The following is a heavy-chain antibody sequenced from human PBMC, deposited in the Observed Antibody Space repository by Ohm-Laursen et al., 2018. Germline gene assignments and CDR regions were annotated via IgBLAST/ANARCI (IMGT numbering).Heavy chain of an antibody. CDR2: ISSSGSTI. CDR3: AHLARHYGSSGYGVDY. CDR1: GFTFSDYY. Sequence: SLRLSCTASGFTFSDYYMSWIRQAPGKGLEWVSYISSSGSTIYYADSVKGRFTISRDNAKNSLYLQMNSLRAEDTAVYYCAHLARHYGSSGYGVDYWGQGTLVTVSS. V-gene: IGHV3-11*01. D-gene: IGHD3-22*01. J-gene: IGHJ4*02.